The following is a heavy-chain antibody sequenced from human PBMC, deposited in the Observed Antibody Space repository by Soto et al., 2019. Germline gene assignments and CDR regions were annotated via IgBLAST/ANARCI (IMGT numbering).Heavy chain of an antibody. J-gene: IGHJ6*02. D-gene: IGHD1-1*01. Sequence: GESLKISCKGSGYSFTSYWIGWVRQMPGKGLEWMGIIYPGDSDTRYSPSFQGQVTISADKSISTAYLQWSSLKASDTAVYYCARGTVTGSEYNYYYYGMDVWGQGTTVTVSS. CDR1: GYSFTSYW. CDR3: ARGTVTGSEYNYYYYGMDV. V-gene: IGHV5-51*01. CDR2: IYPGDSDT.